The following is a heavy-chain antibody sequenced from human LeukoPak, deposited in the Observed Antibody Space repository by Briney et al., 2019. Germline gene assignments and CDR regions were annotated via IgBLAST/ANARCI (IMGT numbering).Heavy chain of an antibody. J-gene: IGHJ3*02. V-gene: IGHV4-34*01. CDR3: ARHMRRAFPDDAFDI. CDR1: GGSFSGYY. Sequence: SETLSLTCAVYGGSFSGYYWTCVRQPPEKELEWIGEINPIGSTNYNPSLKSRVTISVDTSKNQFSLKLSSVTAADTAVYYCARHMRRAFPDDAFDIWGQGTMVTVSS. CDR2: INPIGST. D-gene: IGHD2-2*01.